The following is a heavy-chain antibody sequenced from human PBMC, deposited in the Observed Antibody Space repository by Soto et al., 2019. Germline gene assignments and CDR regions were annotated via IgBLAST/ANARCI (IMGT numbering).Heavy chain of an antibody. D-gene: IGHD3-16*02. J-gene: IGHJ3*02. Sequence: GGSLRLACAASGFTFSSYWMSWVRQAPGKGLEWVANIKQDGSEKYYVDSVKGRFTISRDNAKNSLYLQMNSLRAEDTAVYYCARDLEISGVYDYIWGSYRYPGAFDIWGQGTMVTVSS. CDR1: GFTFSSYW. V-gene: IGHV3-7*01. CDR2: IKQDGSEK. CDR3: ARDLEISGVYDYIWGSYRYPGAFDI.